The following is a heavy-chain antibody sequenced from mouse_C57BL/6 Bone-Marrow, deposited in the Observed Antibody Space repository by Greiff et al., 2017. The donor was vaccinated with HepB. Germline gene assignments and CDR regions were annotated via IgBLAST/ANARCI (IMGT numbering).Heavy chain of an antibody. J-gene: IGHJ1*03. Sequence: EVMLVESGGGLVQPGGSLSLSCAASGFTFTDYYMSWVRQPPGKALEWLGFIRNKANGYTTEYSASVKGRFTISRDNSQSSLYLQMNALRAEDSATYYCASSYYGSSYWYFDVWGTGTTVTVSS. D-gene: IGHD1-1*01. CDR2: IRNKANGYTT. CDR3: ASSYYGSSYWYFDV. CDR1: GFTFTDYY. V-gene: IGHV7-3*01.